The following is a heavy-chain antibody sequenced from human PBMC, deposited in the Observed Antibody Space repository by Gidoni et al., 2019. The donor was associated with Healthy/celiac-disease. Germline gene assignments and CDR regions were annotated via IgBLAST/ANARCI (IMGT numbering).Heavy chain of an antibody. CDR2: INHSGST. Sequence: QVQLQQWGAALLKPSETLSLTCAVYGGSFSVYYCSWIRQPPGKGLEWIGEINHSGSTNYNPSLKSRVTISVDTSKNQFSRKLSSVTAADTAVYYCARDRPKSITMVRGVISYYFDYWGQGTLVTVSS. CDR1: GGSFSVYY. V-gene: IGHV4-34*01. D-gene: IGHD3-10*01. CDR3: ARDRPKSITMVRGVISYYFDY. J-gene: IGHJ4*02.